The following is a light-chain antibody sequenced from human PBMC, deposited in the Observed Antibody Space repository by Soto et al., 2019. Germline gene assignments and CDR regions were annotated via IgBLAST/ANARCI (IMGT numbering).Light chain of an antibody. J-gene: IGKJ4*01. Sequence: ERVLTQAPVTVSVSPGERATLSCRASQSVSDNLAWYQQKPGQGPRLLIYGASTRATGIPARFSGSGSGTEFTLTISSLQSEDFAVYYCQQYNNWPLTFGGGTKVDIK. CDR2: GAS. CDR3: QQYNNWPLT. V-gene: IGKV3D-15*01. CDR1: QSVSDN.